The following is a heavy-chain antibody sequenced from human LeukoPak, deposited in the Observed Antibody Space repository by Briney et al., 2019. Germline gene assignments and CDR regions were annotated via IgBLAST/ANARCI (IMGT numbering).Heavy chain of an antibody. V-gene: IGHV4-34*01. D-gene: IGHD4/OR15-4a*01. CDR1: GGSFSGYY. Sequence: SETLSLTCAVYGGSFSGYYWSWIRQPSGKGLEWIGEINHSGSTNYNPSLKSRVTISVDTSKNQFSLKLSSVTAADTAVYYCARVGAAPNLFDPWGQGTLVTVSS. CDR2: INHSGST. CDR3: ARVGAAPNLFDP. J-gene: IGHJ5*02.